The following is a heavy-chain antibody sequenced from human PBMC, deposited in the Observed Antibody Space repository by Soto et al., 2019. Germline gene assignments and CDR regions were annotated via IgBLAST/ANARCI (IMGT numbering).Heavy chain of an antibody. Sequence: QVQLVESGGGVVQPGRSLRLSCAASGFTFSNFGMHWVRQAPGKGLEWVAIIWYDGSDIHYGDSVKGRFTISRDNSNNTLYLQMDSLRAEDTAVYYCARDAYDRSGYYTPALVDCWGQGTLVTVSS. D-gene: IGHD3-22*01. CDR2: IWYDGSDI. J-gene: IGHJ4*02. V-gene: IGHV3-33*01. CDR1: GFTFSNFG. CDR3: ARDAYDRSGYYTPALVDC.